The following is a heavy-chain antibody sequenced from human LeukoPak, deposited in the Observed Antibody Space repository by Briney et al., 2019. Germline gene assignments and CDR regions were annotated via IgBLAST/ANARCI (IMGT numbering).Heavy chain of an antibody. J-gene: IGHJ4*02. CDR1: GFTFGSYW. Sequence: PGGSLRLSCAASGFTFGSYWMSWVRQAPGKGLEWVANIKQDGSEKYYVDSVKGRFTISRDNAKNSLYLQMNSLRAEDTAVYYCARDQVASYFDYWGQGTLVTVSS. CDR3: ARDQVASYFDY. V-gene: IGHV3-7*01. D-gene: IGHD2-15*01. CDR2: IKQDGSEK.